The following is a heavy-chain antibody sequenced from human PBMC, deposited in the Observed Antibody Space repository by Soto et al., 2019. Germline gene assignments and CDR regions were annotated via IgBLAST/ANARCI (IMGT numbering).Heavy chain of an antibody. CDR2: IDHGGTT. J-gene: IGHJ4*02. Sequence: SETLSLTCAMSGGSFSGYHWAWVRQPPGKGLEWIGEIDHGGTTDSNPSLKSRVTMTIDRSKNEISLKLTSVTAADTAVYFCARGTRYCAGHCDFWGQGTLVTVSS. V-gene: IGHV4-34*01. D-gene: IGHD2-21*01. CDR3: ARGTRYCAGHCDF. CDR1: GGSFSGYH.